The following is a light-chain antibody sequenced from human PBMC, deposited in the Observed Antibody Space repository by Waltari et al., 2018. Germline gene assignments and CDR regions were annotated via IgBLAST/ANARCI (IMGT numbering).Light chain of an antibody. CDR2: DVS. V-gene: IGLV2-11*01. CDR1: RSDVGGSNY. J-gene: IGLJ2*01. Sequence: QSALTQPRPVSGSPAQSVTISCTGTRSDVGGSNYVSWYQQHPCKAPKFMIYDVSNRPSGGPDRFSGSKSGNTASLTISGLQAEDEADYYCCSYAGSYTLVFGGGTKLTVL. CDR3: CSYAGSYTLV.